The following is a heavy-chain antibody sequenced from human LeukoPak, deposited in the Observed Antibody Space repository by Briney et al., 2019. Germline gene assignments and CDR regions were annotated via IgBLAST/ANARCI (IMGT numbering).Heavy chain of an antibody. CDR3: ARDKWLLYYYYYMDV. D-gene: IGHD3-22*01. CDR2: SSVYSGNT. Sequence: GASVKVSCKTSGYTFTTYSISWVRQAPGQGLEWMGWSSVYSGNTNYAQKLQGRVTMTTDTSTSTAYMELRSLRSDDTAVYYCARDKWLLYYYYYMDVWGKGTTVTVSS. CDR1: GYTFTTYS. J-gene: IGHJ6*03. V-gene: IGHV1-18*01.